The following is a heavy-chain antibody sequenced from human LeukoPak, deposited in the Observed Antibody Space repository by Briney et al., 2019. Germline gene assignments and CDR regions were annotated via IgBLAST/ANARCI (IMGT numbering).Heavy chain of an antibody. CDR3: ARGVRAWEVPTEGFDY. D-gene: IGHD1-26*01. CDR2: IWYNGNNQ. V-gene: IGHV3-33*01. Sequence: GGSLRLSCSASGFMFSAYGMHWVRQAPGKGLEWVALIWYNGNNQYYADSVKGRFTISRDNSKNTLYLQMNSLRAEDPAVYYCARGVRAWEVPTEGFDYWGQGTLVTVSS. J-gene: IGHJ4*02. CDR1: GFMFSAYG.